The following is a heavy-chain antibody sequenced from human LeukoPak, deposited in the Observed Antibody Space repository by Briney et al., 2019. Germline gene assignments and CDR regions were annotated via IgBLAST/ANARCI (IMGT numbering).Heavy chain of an antibody. CDR3: AKDLVQLWFPFDY. J-gene: IGHJ4*02. D-gene: IGHD5-18*01. CDR2: ISGSGGST. CDR1: GFIFSSYA. Sequence: GGSLRLSCAASGFIFSSYAMSWVRQAPGKGLEWVSAISGSGGSTYYADSVKGRFTISRDNSKNTLYLQMNSLRAEDTAVYYCAKDLVQLWFPFDYWGQGTLVTVSS. V-gene: IGHV3-23*01.